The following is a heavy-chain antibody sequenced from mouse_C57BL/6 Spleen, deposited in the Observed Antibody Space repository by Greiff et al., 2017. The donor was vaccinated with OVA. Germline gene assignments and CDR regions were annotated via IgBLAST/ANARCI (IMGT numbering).Heavy chain of an antibody. Sequence: DVQLVESGPGLVKPSQSLSLTCSVTGYSITSGYYWNWIRQFPGNKLEWMGYISYDGSNNYNPSLKNRISITRDTSKNQFFLKLNSVTTEDTATYYCAREGRNSFAYWGQGTLVTVSA. CDR2: ISYDGSN. CDR3: AREGRNSFAY. CDR1: GYSITSGYY. V-gene: IGHV3-6*01. J-gene: IGHJ3*01.